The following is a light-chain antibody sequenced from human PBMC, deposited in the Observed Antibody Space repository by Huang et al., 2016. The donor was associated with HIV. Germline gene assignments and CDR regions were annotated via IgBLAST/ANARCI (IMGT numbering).Light chain of an antibody. CDR2: DAS. Sequence: EIVLTQSPATLSLSPGERATLSCRASQSVSSYLAWYQRKPGQAPRLLIYDASNRASGITARFSGSGSGTDFTLTISSLEPEDFAVYYCQQRSNWPRMYTFGQGTKLEIK. V-gene: IGKV3-11*01. J-gene: IGKJ2*01. CDR3: QQRSNWPRMYT. CDR1: QSVSSY.